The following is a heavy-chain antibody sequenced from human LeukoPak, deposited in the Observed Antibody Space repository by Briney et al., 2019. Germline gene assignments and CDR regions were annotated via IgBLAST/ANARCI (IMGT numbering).Heavy chain of an antibody. Sequence: ASVKVSCKASGYTFTNYYIHWVRRAPGQGLEWTGIINPSGGSTSCAQKFQGRVTMTRDTSTSTVYMELSSLRSEDTAVYYCAREGPYSDSSRSRFDYWGQGTLVTVSS. D-gene: IGHD6-6*01. V-gene: IGHV1-46*01. CDR2: INPSGGST. CDR3: AREGPYSDSSRSRFDY. CDR1: GYTFTNYY. J-gene: IGHJ4*02.